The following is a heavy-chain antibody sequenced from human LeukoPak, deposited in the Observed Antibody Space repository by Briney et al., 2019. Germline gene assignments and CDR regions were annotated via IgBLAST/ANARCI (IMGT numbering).Heavy chain of an antibody. V-gene: IGHV1-69*04. CDR3: VRDRGTCSSASCPHYYYGMDA. CDR2: IIPVLGIT. J-gene: IGHJ6*02. D-gene: IGHD2-2*01. Sequence: ASVKVSCKASGDTFSSYSITWVRQAPGHGLEWMGRIIPVLGITNYAQEFQGRVTITADKSTSTAYMDLSSLRSEDTAVYYCVRDRGTCSSASCPHYYYGMDAWGQGTTVTVS. CDR1: GDTFSSYS.